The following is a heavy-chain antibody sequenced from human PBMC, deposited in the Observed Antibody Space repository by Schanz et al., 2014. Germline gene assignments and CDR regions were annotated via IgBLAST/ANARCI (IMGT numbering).Heavy chain of an antibody. V-gene: IGHV1-46*01. CDR1: GYTFTSDS. CDR3: ARDQSPYTNSSDVRYFDY. Sequence: QVQLVQSGAEVKKPGASVKVSCKASGYTFTSDSMHWVRQAPGQGLEWMGIINPSGGSTRYGQKCQGRLTMTRDTSTSTVYMELSSLRSEDTAVYYCARDQSPYTNSSDVRYFDYWGQGTLVTVSS. CDR2: INPSGGST. D-gene: IGHD6-6*01. J-gene: IGHJ4*02.